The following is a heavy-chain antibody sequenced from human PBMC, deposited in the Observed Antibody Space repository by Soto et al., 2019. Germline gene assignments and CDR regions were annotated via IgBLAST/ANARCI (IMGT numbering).Heavy chain of an antibody. J-gene: IGHJ4*02. CDR2: IVVGSGNT. CDR1: GFTFTSSA. CDR3: AAAVSGWAQHYDSSGYAFDY. V-gene: IGHV1-58*01. Sequence: ASVKVSCKASGFTFTSSAVQWVRQARGQRLEWIGWIVVGSGNTNYAQKFQERVTITRDMYTSTAYMERSSLRSEDTAVYYCAAAVSGWAQHYDSSGYAFDYWGQGTLVTVSS. D-gene: IGHD3-22*01.